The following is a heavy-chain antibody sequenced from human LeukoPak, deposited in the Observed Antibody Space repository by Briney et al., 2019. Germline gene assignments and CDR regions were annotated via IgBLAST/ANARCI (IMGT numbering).Heavy chain of an antibody. CDR3: ARRGYFLGSKNLGWHLLAP. V-gene: IGHV4-59*08. CDR2: IYYSGST. D-gene: IGHD6-25*01. J-gene: IGHJ5*02. Sequence: SETLSLTCTVSGGSISSYYWSWIRQPPGKGLEWIGYIYYSGSTNYNPSLKSRVTISVDTSKNQFSLKLSSVTAADTAVYYCARRGYFLGSKNLGWHLLAPRRQGTLATV. CDR1: GGSISSYY.